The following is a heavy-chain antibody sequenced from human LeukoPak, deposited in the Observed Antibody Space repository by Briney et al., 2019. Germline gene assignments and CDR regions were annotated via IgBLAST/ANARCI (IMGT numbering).Heavy chain of an antibody. V-gene: IGHV1-2*02. CDR2: INPNSGGT. J-gene: IGHJ4*02. D-gene: IGHD3-22*01. CDR3: ARAQNYYDSSGYYFDFDY. Sequence: GASVKVSCKASGYTFTGFYMHWVRQAPGQGLEWMGWINPNSGGTNYAQKFQGRVTMTRDTSISTAYMELSSLRSEDTAVYYCARAQNYYDSSGYYFDFDYWGQGTLVTVSS. CDR1: GYTFTGFY.